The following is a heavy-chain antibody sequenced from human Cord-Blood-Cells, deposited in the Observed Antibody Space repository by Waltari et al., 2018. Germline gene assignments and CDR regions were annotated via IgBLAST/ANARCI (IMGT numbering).Heavy chain of an antibody. CDR2: INDSGSH. J-gene: IGHJ4*02. D-gene: IGHD4-17*01. Sequence: QVQLQKWGAGLLKPPETLSPTCAVHGGSFSGYYWRWIRQPPGKGPEGIGEINDSGSHNYNPSLKSRVTISVDTSKNQFSLKVSSVTAAETAVYYCARVPASTVVTDYWGQGTLVTVSS. CDR3: ARVPASTVVTDY. CDR1: GGSFSGYY. V-gene: IGHV4-34*01.